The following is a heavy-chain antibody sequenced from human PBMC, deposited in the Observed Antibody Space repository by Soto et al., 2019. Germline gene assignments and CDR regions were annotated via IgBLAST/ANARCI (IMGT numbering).Heavy chain of an antibody. V-gene: IGHV3-23*01. J-gene: IGHJ4*02. CDR2: ISGSGGST. Sequence: GGSLRLSCAASGFTFSSYAMSWVRQAPGKGLEWVSAISGSGGSTYYADSVKGRFTISRDNSKNTLYLQMNSLRAEDTAVYYCAKRNYYDSSSYYYFDYWGQGTLVTVSS. CDR1: GFTFSSYA. CDR3: AKRNYYDSSSYYYFDY. D-gene: IGHD3-22*01.